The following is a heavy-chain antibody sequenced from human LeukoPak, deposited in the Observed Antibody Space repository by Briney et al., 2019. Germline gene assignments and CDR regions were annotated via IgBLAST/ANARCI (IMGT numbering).Heavy chain of an antibody. CDR2: ISYDGNNK. CDR3: ANEAASDAFDI. J-gene: IGHJ3*02. D-gene: IGHD6-13*01. CDR1: GFTVISNS. Sequence: GGSLRLSCAASGFTVISNSVSWVRQAPGKGLEWVAVISYDGNNKYYADSVKGRFTISRDNSKNTLYLQMNSLRAEDTAVYYCANEAASDAFDIWGQGTMVTVSS. V-gene: IGHV3-30-3*02.